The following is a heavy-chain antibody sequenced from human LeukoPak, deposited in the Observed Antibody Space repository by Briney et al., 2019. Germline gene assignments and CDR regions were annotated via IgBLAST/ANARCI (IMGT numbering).Heavy chain of an antibody. D-gene: IGHD2-21*02. CDR1: GGSFSGYY. CDR2: LNHSGST. Sequence: SETLSLTCAVYGGSFSGYYWSWIRQPPGKGLEWIGELNHSGSTNYNPSLKSRVTISVDTSKNQFSLKLRSVTAADTAVYYCARIKCGGDCRGYYYYYHMDVWGKGTTVTISS. CDR3: ARIKCGGDCRGYYYYYHMDV. J-gene: IGHJ6*03. V-gene: IGHV4-34*01.